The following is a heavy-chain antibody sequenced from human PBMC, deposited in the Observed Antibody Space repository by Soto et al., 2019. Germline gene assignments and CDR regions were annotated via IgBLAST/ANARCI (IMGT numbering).Heavy chain of an antibody. CDR3: ARGQAARPVGYFDY. CDR2: INAGNGNT. V-gene: IGHV1-3*01. CDR1: GYTFTSYA. J-gene: IGHJ4*02. D-gene: IGHD6-6*01. Sequence: ASVKVSCKASGYTFTSYAMHWVRQAPGQRLEWMGWINAGNGNTKYSQKFQGRVTITRDTSASTAYMELSSLRSEDTAVYYCARGQAARPVGYFDYWGQGTLVTVSS.